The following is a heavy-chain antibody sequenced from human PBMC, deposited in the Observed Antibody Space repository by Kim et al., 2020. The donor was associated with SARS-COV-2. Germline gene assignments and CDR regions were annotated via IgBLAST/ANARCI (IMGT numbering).Heavy chain of an antibody. D-gene: IGHD2-15*01. CDR2: IYYSGST. J-gene: IGHJ5*02. CDR3: ARMIAAPNLNNWFDP. CDR1: GGSISSYY. Sequence: SETLSLTCTVSGGSISSYYWSWIRQPPGKGLEWIGYIYYSGSTNYNPSLKSRVTISVDTSKNQFSLKLSSVTAADTAVYYCARMIAAPNLNNWFDPWGQGTLVTVSS. V-gene: IGHV4-59*13.